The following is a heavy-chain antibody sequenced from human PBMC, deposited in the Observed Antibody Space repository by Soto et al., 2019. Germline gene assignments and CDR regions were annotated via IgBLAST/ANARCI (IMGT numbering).Heavy chain of an antibody. Sequence: PGESLKISCKGSGYSFTSYWISWVRQMPGKGLEWMGRIDPSDSYTNYSPSFQGHVTISADKSISTAYLQWSSLKASDTAMYYCASGVLLVPAAPNYYYYGMDVWGQGTTVTVSS. CDR3: ASGVLLVPAAPNYYYYGMDV. CDR1: GYSFTSYW. V-gene: IGHV5-10-1*01. J-gene: IGHJ6*02. CDR2: IDPSDSYT. D-gene: IGHD2-2*01.